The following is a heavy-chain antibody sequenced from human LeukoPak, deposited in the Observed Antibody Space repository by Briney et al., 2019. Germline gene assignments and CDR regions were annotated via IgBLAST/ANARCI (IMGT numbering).Heavy chain of an antibody. J-gene: IGHJ4*02. CDR3: ARERRDGYKVYFDY. V-gene: IGHV3-30*04. CDR1: GFTFSNYA. D-gene: IGHD5-24*01. Sequence: GGSLRLSCAASGFTFSNYAMSWVRLPPGKGLEWVALISYDGSNTYYADSVEGRFTISRDNSKNTLYLQMSSLRAEDTAVYYCARERRDGYKVYFDYWGQGTLVTVSS. CDR2: ISYDGSNT.